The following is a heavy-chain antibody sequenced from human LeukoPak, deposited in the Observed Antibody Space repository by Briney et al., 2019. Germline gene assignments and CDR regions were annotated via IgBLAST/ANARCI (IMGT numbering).Heavy chain of an antibody. CDR3: ARKRDYYHGPAPFDP. D-gene: IGHD3-10*01. V-gene: IGHV3-9*01. CDR1: GFIFNNYA. CDR2: ISWNSGTI. J-gene: IGHJ5*02. Sequence: SLRLSRAGSGFIFNNYAMHWVRQPPGKGLEWVSGISWNSGTIDYADSVRGRFTISRDNAKNSLYLQMDSLRADDTAMYYCARKRDYYHGPAPFDPWGQGTLVTVSS.